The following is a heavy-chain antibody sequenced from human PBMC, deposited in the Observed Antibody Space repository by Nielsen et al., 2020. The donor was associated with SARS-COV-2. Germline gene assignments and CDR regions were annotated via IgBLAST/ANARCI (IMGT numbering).Heavy chain of an antibody. D-gene: IGHD2-15*01. J-gene: IGHJ4*02. CDR3: VGDTGGRWGDL. CDR1: GFTFSSHW. Sequence: GGSLRLSCVASGFTFSSHWMHWVRQVPGKGLLWLPRINNDGSSTSYADSVKGRFTISRDNAKNTLWLEMNSLRVDDTAVYYCVGDTGGRWGDLWGQGTLVTVSS. CDR2: INNDGSST. V-gene: IGHV3-74*01.